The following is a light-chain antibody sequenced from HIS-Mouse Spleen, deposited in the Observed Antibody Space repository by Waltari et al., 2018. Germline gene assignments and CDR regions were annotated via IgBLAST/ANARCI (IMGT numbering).Light chain of an antibody. CDR3: YSTDSSGNHRV. J-gene: IGLJ2*01. CDR1: ALPKKY. CDR2: EDS. V-gene: IGLV3-10*01. Sequence: SYELTQPPSVSVSPGQTARITCSGDALPKKYAYWYQQKSGQAPVLVIYEDSKRASGVPGRFYGASSVTMATLTISGAQVEDEADYYCYSTDSSGNHRVFGGGTKLTVL.